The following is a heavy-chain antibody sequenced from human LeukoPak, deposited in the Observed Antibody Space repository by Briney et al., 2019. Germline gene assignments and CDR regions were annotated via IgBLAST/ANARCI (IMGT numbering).Heavy chain of an antibody. V-gene: IGHV4-59*01. Sequence: SETLSLTCTVSGVSISSYYWSWIRQPPGKGLEWIGYISYSGGTNYNPSLKSRVTISVDTSKNQFSLELSSVTAADTAVYYRARKDYFDYWGQGTLVTVSS. CDR3: ARKDYFDY. CDR2: ISYSGGT. J-gene: IGHJ4*02. CDR1: GVSISSYY.